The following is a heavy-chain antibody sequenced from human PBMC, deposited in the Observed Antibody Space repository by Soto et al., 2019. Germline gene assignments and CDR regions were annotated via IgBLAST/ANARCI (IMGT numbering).Heavy chain of an antibody. Sequence: QITLKESGPTLVKPTQTLTLTCTFSGFSLSTSGVGVGWIRQPPGKALEWLAVTHWNDDNHYSPSLKSRLTITKDTSKNHVVLTMTNMDPVDTATYYCAHRRVGNGLDYWGQGTLVTVSS. V-gene: IGHV2-5*01. CDR2: THWNDDN. CDR1: GFSLSTSGVG. D-gene: IGHD2-8*01. J-gene: IGHJ4*02. CDR3: AHRRVGNGLDY.